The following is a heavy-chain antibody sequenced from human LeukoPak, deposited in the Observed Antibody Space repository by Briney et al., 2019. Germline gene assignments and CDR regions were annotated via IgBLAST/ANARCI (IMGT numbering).Heavy chain of an antibody. CDR2: ISANTGKT. V-gene: IGHV1-18*01. CDR3: AKVAGDRMDY. D-gene: IGHD6-13*01. J-gene: IGHJ4*02. CDR1: GYTFATYG. Sequence: GASVKVSCKASGYTFATYGFCWVRQAPGHGLEWMGWISANTGKTDYAQKFQGRVIMTTDTSTSTAYMELRSLRPDDTAVYYCAKVAGDRMDYWGQGTLLTASS.